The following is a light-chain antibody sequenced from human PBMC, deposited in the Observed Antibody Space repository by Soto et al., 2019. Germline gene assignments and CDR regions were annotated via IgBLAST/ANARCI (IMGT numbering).Light chain of an antibody. CDR1: QGISNY. J-gene: IGKJ4*01. Sequence: DIQMTQSPSSLSASIGDRVSISCRASQGISNYLAWYQQKPGKVPDLLIYAASTLHSGVSSRFSGRGTGTDFTLTISSLQPEDVATYYCQKYNSAPLTFGGGTKVDIK. CDR2: AAS. V-gene: IGKV1-27*01. CDR3: QKYNSAPLT.